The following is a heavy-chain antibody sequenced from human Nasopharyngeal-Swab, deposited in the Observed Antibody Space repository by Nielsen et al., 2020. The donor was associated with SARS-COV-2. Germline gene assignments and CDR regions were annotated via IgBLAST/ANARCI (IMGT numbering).Heavy chain of an antibody. CDR3: ARAGEQQLLYYYYMDV. D-gene: IGHD6-13*01. Sequence: SVQAYCRASGGSFISYAVSWVRQAPGQGVEWMGWIIPIFGTANYAQKFQGRVTITADKSTSTAYMELSSLRSEDAAVYYCARAGEQQLLYYYYMDVWGKGTTVTVSS. CDR2: IIPIFGTA. V-gene: IGHV1-69*06. J-gene: IGHJ6*03. CDR1: GGSFISYA.